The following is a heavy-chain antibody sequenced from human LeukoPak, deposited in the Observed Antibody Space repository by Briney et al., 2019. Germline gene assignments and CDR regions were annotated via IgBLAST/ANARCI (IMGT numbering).Heavy chain of an antibody. D-gene: IGHD3-10*01. Sequence: AGGSLRLSCAASGFTFSQYLMSWVRQAPGKGLEWVANIKHDGSEKQDGSEKNYVDSVKGRFTISRDNAKNSLYLQMNSLRAEDTAVYYCARSGRGVDSFYFYMDVWGKGTTVTVSS. CDR1: GFTFSQYL. J-gene: IGHJ6*03. V-gene: IGHV3-7*01. CDR3: ARSGRGVDSFYFYMDV. CDR2: IKHDGSEKQDGSEK.